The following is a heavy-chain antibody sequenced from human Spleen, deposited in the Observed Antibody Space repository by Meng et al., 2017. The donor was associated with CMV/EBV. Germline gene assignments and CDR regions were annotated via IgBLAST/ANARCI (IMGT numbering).Heavy chain of an antibody. V-gene: IGHV1-2*02. CDR3: ARAWGRYSGSYYDY. CDR1: GYTFNSYG. Sequence: ASVKVSCKVSGYTFNSYGITWVRQAPGHGLEWMGWINPNSGGTNYAQKFQGRVTMTRDTSISTAYMELSRMRSDDTAVYYCARAWGRYSGSYYDYWGQGTLVTVSS. CDR2: INPNSGGT. D-gene: IGHD1-26*01. J-gene: IGHJ4*02.